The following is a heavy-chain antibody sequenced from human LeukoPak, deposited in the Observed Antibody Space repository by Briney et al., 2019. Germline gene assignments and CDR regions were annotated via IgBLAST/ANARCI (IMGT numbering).Heavy chain of an antibody. Sequence: PSETLSLTCTVSGGSISSYYWSWIRQPPGKGLEWIGYIYYSGSTNYNPSLKSRVTISVDTSKNQFSLKLSSVTAADTAVYYCARMSGWLDFDYWGQGTLVTVCS. CDR1: GGSISSYY. D-gene: IGHD6-19*01. V-gene: IGHV4-59*01. CDR3: ARMSGWLDFDY. J-gene: IGHJ4*02. CDR2: IYYSGST.